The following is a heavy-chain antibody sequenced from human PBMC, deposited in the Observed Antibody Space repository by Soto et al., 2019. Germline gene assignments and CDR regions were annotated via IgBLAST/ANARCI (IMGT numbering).Heavy chain of an antibody. CDR3: ARDPDRLGLYYYGMDV. Sequence: PGGSLRLSCAASEFTFSSYAMSWVRQAPGKGLEWVADISGDGGTTHYADSVKGRFTISRNNFKNILYLEMRSLRADDTAVYYCARDPDRLGLYYYGMDVWGQGTTVTVSS. CDR1: EFTFSSYA. D-gene: IGHD3-9*01. V-gene: IGHV3-23*01. CDR2: ISGDGGTT. J-gene: IGHJ6*02.